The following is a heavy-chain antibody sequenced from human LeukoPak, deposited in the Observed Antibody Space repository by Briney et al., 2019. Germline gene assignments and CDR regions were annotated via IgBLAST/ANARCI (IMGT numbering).Heavy chain of an antibody. V-gene: IGHV4-61*02. Sequence: PSQTLSLTCTVSGGSISSGSYYWSWIRQPAGKGLEWIGRIYTSGSTNYNPSLKSRVTISVDTSKNQFSLKLSSVTAADTAVYYCAGSAENSGSYVPNWFDPWGQGTLVTVSS. J-gene: IGHJ5*02. CDR1: GGSISSGSYY. D-gene: IGHD1-26*01. CDR2: IYTSGST. CDR3: AGSAENSGSYVPNWFDP.